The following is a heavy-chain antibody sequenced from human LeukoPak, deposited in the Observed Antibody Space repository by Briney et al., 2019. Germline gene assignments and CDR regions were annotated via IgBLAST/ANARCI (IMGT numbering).Heavy chain of an antibody. CDR2: INEDGNEK. V-gene: IGHV3-7*01. Sequence: GGTLRLSCAASGFTFRKHWMSWVRQAKGKGLEYVAKINEDGNEKHYVDSVEGRFTISRDNTRNSLYLQMNSLRDDDTAVYYCARDYTGGWNDYWGQGTLVTVSS. CDR1: GFTFRKHW. D-gene: IGHD7-27*01. J-gene: IGHJ4*02. CDR3: ARDYTGGWNDY.